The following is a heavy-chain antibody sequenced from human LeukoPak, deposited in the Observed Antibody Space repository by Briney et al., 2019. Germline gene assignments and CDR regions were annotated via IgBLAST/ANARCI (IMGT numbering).Heavy chain of an antibody. V-gene: IGHV4-4*07. J-gene: IGHJ5*02. CDR1: GGSISSYY. CDR2: IYTSGST. CDR3: ARDRQHYYDSSGYYNWFDP. Sequence: PSETLSLTCTVSGGSISSYYWSWIRQPAGKGLEWIGRIYTSGSTNYNPSLKSRVTMSVDTSKNQFSLKLSSVTAADTAVYYCARDRQHYYDSSGYYNWFDPWGQGTLVTVSS. D-gene: IGHD3-22*01.